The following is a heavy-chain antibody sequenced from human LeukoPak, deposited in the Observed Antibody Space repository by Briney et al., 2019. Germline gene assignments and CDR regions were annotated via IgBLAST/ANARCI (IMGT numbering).Heavy chain of an antibody. D-gene: IGHD3-16*01. CDR1: GGAISSGNYY. Sequence: SETLSLTCTVSGGAISSGNYYWSWSRQPAGKGPEWIGRIYSSGSTNYNSSLKSRVTISEDTSKNQFSLKLTSVTAADTAVYYCAIFRVRSAYYLDYWGQGTLVTVSS. CDR3: AIFRVRSAYYLDY. J-gene: IGHJ4*02. V-gene: IGHV4-61*10. CDR2: IYSSGST.